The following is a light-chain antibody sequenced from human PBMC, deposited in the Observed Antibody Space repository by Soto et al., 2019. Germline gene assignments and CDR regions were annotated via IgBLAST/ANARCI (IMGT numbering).Light chain of an antibody. CDR3: QQRSKWRT. CDR2: DAS. Sequence: EIELTQSPGTLSLFPGERATLSCRASQSVSGYLAWYQQKPGQAPRLLIYDASKRATGIPARFSGSGFGTDFTLTISSLEPEDFAVYYCQQRSKWRTFGQGTKVDI. CDR1: QSVSGY. J-gene: IGKJ1*01. V-gene: IGKV3-11*01.